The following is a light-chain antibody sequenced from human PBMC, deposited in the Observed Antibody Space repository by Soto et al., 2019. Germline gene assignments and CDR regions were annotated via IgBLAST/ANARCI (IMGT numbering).Light chain of an antibody. CDR3: SSYTSSSTLV. CDR2: EVA. J-gene: IGLJ1*01. Sequence: QSALTQPASVSGSPGQSITISCTGTSSDIGVYNYVSWYQHHPGKAPKLMIFEVANRPSGVSNRFSGSKSGNTASLTISGLQAEDEADYYCSSYTSSSTLVFGSGTKVTVL. CDR1: SSDIGVYNY. V-gene: IGLV2-14*01.